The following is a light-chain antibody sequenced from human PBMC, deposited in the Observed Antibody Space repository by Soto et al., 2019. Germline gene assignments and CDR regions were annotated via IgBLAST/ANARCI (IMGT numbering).Light chain of an antibody. CDR1: QSISSY. J-gene: IGKJ4*01. CDR3: RQRSRWPLT. CDR2: DAS. V-gene: IGKV3-11*01. Sequence: EIVLTQSPGTLSLSPGERATLSCRASQSISSYLAWYQQKPGQAPRLLISDASNRATGIPARFSGSGSGTDFSLTISSLETEDFAVYYCRQRSRWPLTFGGGTKVDIK.